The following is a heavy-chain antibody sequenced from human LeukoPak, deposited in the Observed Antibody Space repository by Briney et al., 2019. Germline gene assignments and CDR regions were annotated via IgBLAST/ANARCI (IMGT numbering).Heavy chain of an antibody. D-gene: IGHD3-22*01. CDR1: GFTFSSYA. J-gene: IGHJ4*02. Sequence: GGSLRLSCAASGFTFSSYAMSWVRQAPGKGLEWVSAISGSGGSTYYADSVKGRLTISRDNSKNTLYLQMNSLRAEDTAVYYCATSYYYDSSGYYYYFDYWGQGTLVTVSS. CDR2: ISGSGGST. V-gene: IGHV3-23*01. CDR3: ATSYYYDSSGYYYYFDY.